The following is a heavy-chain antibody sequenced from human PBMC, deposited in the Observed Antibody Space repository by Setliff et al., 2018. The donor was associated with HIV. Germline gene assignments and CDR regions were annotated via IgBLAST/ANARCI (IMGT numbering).Heavy chain of an antibody. J-gene: IGHJ4*02. D-gene: IGHD3-10*01. CDR2: IYYSGST. V-gene: IGHV4-59*01. CDR1: GGSISSYY. Sequence: SETLSLTCTVSGGSISSYYWSWTRLPPGKGLEWIGYIYYSGSTNYNPSLKSRVTISVDTSKNQFSLKLSSVTAADTAVYYCARGSFIGDYYYFDYWGQGTLVTVSS. CDR3: ARGSFIGDYYYFDY.